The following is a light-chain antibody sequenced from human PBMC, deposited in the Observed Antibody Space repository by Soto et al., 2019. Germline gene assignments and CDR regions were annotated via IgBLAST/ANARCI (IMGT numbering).Light chain of an antibody. CDR1: QSVSSIY. J-gene: IGKJ1*01. V-gene: IGKV3-20*01. CDR2: GAS. CDR3: QQYGSSLPWT. Sequence: EIVLTQSPGTLSLSPGERATLSCRASQSVSSIYLAWYQQKPGQAPRLLIYGASSRATGIPDRFSGSGSGTAFTLTISRLEPEDFAVYYCQQYGSSLPWTFGQGTKVEIK.